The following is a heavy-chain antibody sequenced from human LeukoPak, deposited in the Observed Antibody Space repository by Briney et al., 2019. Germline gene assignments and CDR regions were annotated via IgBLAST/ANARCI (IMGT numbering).Heavy chain of an antibody. CDR2: ISYDGSNK. V-gene: IGHV3-30*18. J-gene: IGHJ4*02. CDR1: GFTFSSYG. Sequence: GRSLRFSCAASGFTFSSYGMHWVRQAPGKGLEWVAVISYDGSNKYYADSVKGRFTISRDNSKNTLYLQMNSLRAEDTAVYYCAKDIAAAGQWGQGTLVTVSS. D-gene: IGHD6-13*01. CDR3: AKDIAAAGQ.